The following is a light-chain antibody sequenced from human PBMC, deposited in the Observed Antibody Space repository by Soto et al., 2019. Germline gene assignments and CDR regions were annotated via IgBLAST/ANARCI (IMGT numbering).Light chain of an antibody. CDR2: GAS. V-gene: IGKV3-20*01. Sequence: EIVLTQSPGTLSLSPGDRATLSCRASQSVRSSYLAWFQQKPGQAPRLLIYGASSRATGIPDRFSGSESGTDVTVTISRLEPEDFAVYYCQQYGSTPKTFGQGTKLEIK. CDR3: QQYGSTPKT. J-gene: IGKJ2*01. CDR1: QSVRSSY.